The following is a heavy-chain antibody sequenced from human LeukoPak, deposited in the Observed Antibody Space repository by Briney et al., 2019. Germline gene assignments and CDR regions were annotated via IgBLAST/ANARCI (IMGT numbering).Heavy chain of an antibody. J-gene: IGHJ3*02. Sequence: GGSLRLSCAASGFTFSSYSMSWVRQAPGKGLEWVSYISSSSTTIYFADSVNGRFTISRDNAKNSLYLQMNSLRDEDTAVYYCARRMGGELVAFDIWGQGTMVTVSS. CDR3: ARRMGGELVAFDI. D-gene: IGHD1-7*01. CDR2: ISSSSTTI. CDR1: GFTFSSYS. V-gene: IGHV3-48*02.